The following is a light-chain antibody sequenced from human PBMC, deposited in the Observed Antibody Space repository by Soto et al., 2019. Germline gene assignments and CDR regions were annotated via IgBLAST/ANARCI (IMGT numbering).Light chain of an antibody. V-gene: IGKV3-11*01. J-gene: IGKJ5*01. CDR1: QSVSSN. Sequence: EIVLTQSPATLSLSPGERATLSCRASQSVSSNLAWYQQKPGQAPRLLIYDASNRATGIPARFSGSGSGTDFTLTIGRLEPEDFAVYYCQRGDTFGQGTRLEIK. CDR2: DAS. CDR3: QRGDT.